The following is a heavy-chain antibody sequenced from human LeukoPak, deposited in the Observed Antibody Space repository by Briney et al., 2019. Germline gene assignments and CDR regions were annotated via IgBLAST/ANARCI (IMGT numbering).Heavy chain of an antibody. J-gene: IGHJ4*02. D-gene: IGHD6-13*01. Sequence: GTSLRLSCVASGFTFTKYAIHWVRQAPGKGLEWVAVIWYDGSNKYYADSVKGRFTISRDNSKNTLYLQMNSLRAEDTAVYYCARGGIAAAGPFDYWGQGTLVTVSS. CDR2: IWYDGSNK. CDR3: ARGGIAAAGPFDY. CDR1: GFTFTKYA. V-gene: IGHV3-33*08.